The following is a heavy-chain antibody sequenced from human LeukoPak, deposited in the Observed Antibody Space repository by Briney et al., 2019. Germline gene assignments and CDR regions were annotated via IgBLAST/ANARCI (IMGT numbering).Heavy chain of an antibody. CDR3: ATRAGYGYMDV. J-gene: IGHJ6*03. D-gene: IGHD5-24*01. V-gene: IGHV4-4*09. CDR1: GGSTSSNY. CDR2: IYSTAST. Sequence: PSETLSLTCTVSGGSTSSNYWSWIRQPPGKGLEWIGYIYSTASTNYNPSLRSRVSMSIDASKNHFYLKLSSVTAADTAVYYCATRAGYGYMDVWGKGTTVTVSS.